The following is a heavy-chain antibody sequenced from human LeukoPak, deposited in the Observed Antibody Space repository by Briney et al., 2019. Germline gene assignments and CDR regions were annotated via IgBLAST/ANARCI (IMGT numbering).Heavy chain of an antibody. CDR3: ARGTAYGMDV. CDR2: IYYSGST. CDR1: GGSISSYY. J-gene: IGHJ6*02. Sequence: SETLSLTCAVSGGSISSYYWSWIRPPPGKGLEWIGYIYYSGSTNYNPSLKSRVTISVDTSKNQFSLKLSSVTAADTAVYYCARGTAYGMDVWGQGTTVTVSS. V-gene: IGHV4-59*01. D-gene: IGHD5-18*01.